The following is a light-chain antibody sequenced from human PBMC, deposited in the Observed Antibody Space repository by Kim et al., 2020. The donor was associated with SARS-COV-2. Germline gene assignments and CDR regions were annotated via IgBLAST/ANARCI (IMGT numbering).Light chain of an antibody. CDR3: QAWDSSTGV. J-gene: IGLJ1*01. CDR1: KLGDKY. CDR2: QDS. Sequence: SYELTQPPSVSVSPGQTASITSSGDKLGDKYACWYQQKPGQSPVLVIYQDSKRPSGIPERFSGSNSGNTATLTISGTQAMDEADYYCQAWDSSTGVFGPG. V-gene: IGLV3-1*01.